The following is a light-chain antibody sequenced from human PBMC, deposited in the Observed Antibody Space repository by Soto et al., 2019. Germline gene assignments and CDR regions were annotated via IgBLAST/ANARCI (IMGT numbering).Light chain of an antibody. CDR3: QQYNNWLAIT. J-gene: IGKJ5*01. Sequence: EIVMTQSPATLSVSPGEGATLSCRASQSVSSSLAWYQQKPGQVPRLLICGTSTRATGIPARFSGSGFGTEFTLTISSLQSEDFAVYYCQQYNNWLAITFGQGTRLEIK. V-gene: IGKV3-15*01. CDR2: GTS. CDR1: QSVSSS.